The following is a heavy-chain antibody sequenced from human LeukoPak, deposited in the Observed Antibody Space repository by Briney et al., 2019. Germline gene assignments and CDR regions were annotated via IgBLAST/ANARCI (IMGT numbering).Heavy chain of an antibody. J-gene: IGHJ6*03. CDR3: ARDPRITIFGAANGSYYYYYMDV. Sequence: ASVKVSCKASGYTFTGYYMHWVRQAPGQGLEWMGWINPNNGATNYAQKFQGRVTMTRDTSISTAYMELSSLRSDDTAVYYCARDPRITIFGAANGSYYYYYMDVWGKGTTVTVSS. V-gene: IGHV1-2*02. CDR1: GYTFTGYY. CDR2: INPNNGAT. D-gene: IGHD3-3*01.